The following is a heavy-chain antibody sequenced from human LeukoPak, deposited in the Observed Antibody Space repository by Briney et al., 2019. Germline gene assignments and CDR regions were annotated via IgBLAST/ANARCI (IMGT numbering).Heavy chain of an antibody. V-gene: IGHV1-8*03. CDR2: MNPNSGNT. CDR1: GYTFTSYD. J-gene: IGHJ6*03. D-gene: IGHD3-3*01. Sequence: ASVKVSCKASGYTFTSYDINWVRQAPGQGLEWMGWMNPNSGNTGYAQKFQGRVTITRNSSISTAYMGLSRLRSEDTAVYYCARGGLRFSGYYYYYMDVWGKGTTVTVSS. CDR3: ARGGLRFSGYYYYYMDV.